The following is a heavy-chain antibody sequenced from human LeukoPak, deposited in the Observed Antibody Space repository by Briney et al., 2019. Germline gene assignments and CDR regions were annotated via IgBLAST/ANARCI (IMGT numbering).Heavy chain of an antibody. CDR2: LYSGGIT. V-gene: IGHV3-66*01. D-gene: IGHD1-26*01. Sequence: GGSLRLSCAASGFIVSSNYMSWVRQAPGKGLEWVSILYSGGITYYADSVKGRFTISRDNSMNTLYLQMNSLRAEDTALYYCARGRSEGGSYVFDYWGQGTVL. CDR1: GFIVSSNY. J-gene: IGHJ4*02. CDR3: ARGRSEGGSYVFDY.